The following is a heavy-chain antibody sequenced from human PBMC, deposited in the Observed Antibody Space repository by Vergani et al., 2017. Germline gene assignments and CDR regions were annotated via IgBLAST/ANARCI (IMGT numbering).Heavy chain of an antibody. Sequence: EVQLVESGGGLVQPGRSLRLSCAASGFTFDDYAMQWVRQAPGKGLEWVSGISWNSGSIGYADSVKGRFTISRDNAKNSLYLQMNSLRAEDTALYYCAKCSSSWYSKYFDLWGRGTLVTVSS. V-gene: IGHV3-9*01. D-gene: IGHD6-13*01. CDR2: ISWNSGSI. J-gene: IGHJ2*01. CDR3: AKCSSSWYSKYFDL. CDR1: GFTFDDYA.